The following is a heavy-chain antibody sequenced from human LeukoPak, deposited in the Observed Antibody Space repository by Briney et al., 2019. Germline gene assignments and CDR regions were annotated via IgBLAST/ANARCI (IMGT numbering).Heavy chain of an antibody. CDR1: GFTFSSYS. V-gene: IGHV3-21*01. J-gene: IGHJ4*02. Sequence: GGSLRLSCAASGFTFSSYSMNWVRQAPGKGLEWVSSISSSSSYIYYADSVKARFTISRDNAKNSLYLQMNSLRAEDTAVYYCARDSYTYYYDSSGYSDFGYWGQGTLVTVSS. CDR2: ISSSSSYI. CDR3: ARDSYTYYYDSSGYSDFGY. D-gene: IGHD3-22*01.